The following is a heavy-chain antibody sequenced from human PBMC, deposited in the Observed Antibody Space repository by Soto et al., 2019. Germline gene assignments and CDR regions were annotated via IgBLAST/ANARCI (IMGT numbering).Heavy chain of an antibody. CDR2: ISPNSGGT. V-gene: IGHV1-2*02. CDR3: ARDRLTGTTGRYYYYYYGMDV. J-gene: IGHJ6*02. Sequence: ASVKVSCKASGYTFTGYYMHWVRQAPGQGLEWMGWISPNSGGTNYAQKFQGRVTMTRGTSISTAYMELSRLRSDDTAVYYCARDRLTGTTGRYYYYYYGMDVWGQGTTVNVSS. CDR1: GYTFTGYY. D-gene: IGHD1-7*01.